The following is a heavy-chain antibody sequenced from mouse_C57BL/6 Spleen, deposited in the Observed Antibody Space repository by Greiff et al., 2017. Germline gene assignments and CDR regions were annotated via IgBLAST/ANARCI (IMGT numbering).Heavy chain of an antibody. CDR2: IDPENGDT. Sequence: EVKLMESGAELVRPGASVKLSCTASGFNIKDDYMHWVKQRPEQGLEWIGWIDPENGDTEYASKFQGKATITADTSSNTAYLQLSSLTSEDTAVYYCTRGLLLAGYFDYWGQGTTLTVSS. CDR1: GFNIKDDY. V-gene: IGHV14-4*01. J-gene: IGHJ2*01. D-gene: IGHD1-1*01. CDR3: TRGLLLAGYFDY.